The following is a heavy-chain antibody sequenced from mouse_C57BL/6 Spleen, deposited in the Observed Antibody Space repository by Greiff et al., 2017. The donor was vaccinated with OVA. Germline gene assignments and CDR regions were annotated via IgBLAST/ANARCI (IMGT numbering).Heavy chain of an antibody. CDR2: IYPGNSDT. J-gene: IGHJ2*01. CDR1: GYTFTSYW. Sequence: EVQLQQSGTVLARPGASVKMSCKTSGYTFTSYWMHWVKQRPGQGLEWIGAIYPGNSDTSYNQKFKGKAKLTAVTSASTAYMELSSLTNEDSAVYYCTRMVNSNYEGFDYWGQGTTLTVSS. CDR3: TRMVNSNYEGFDY. D-gene: IGHD2-5*01. V-gene: IGHV1-5*01.